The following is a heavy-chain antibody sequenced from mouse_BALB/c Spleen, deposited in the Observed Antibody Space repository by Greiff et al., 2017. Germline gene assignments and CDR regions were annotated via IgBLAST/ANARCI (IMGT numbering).Heavy chain of an antibody. CDR1: GYTFTSYW. CDR2: IYPSDSYT. Sequence: QVQLQQPGAELVRPGASVKLSCKASGYTFTSYWINWVKQRPGQGLEWIGNIYPSDSYTNYNQKFKDKATLTVDKSSSTAYMQLSSPTSEDSAVYYCTRIYYYGSSWYFDVWGAGTTVTVSS. CDR3: TRIYYYGSSWYFDV. J-gene: IGHJ1*01. D-gene: IGHD1-1*01. V-gene: IGHV1-69*02.